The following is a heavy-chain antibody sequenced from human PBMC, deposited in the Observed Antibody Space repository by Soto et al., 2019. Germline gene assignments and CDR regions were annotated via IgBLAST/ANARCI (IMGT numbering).Heavy chain of an antibody. D-gene: IGHD2-15*01. J-gene: IGHJ4*02. CDR2: ISSNGGST. Sequence: LRLSCAASGFTFSSYAMHWVRQAPGKGLEYVSAISSNGGSTYYANSVKGRFTISRDNSKNTLYLQMGSLRAEDMAVYYCARQGSGSYYFDYWGQGTLVTVSS. CDR1: GFTFSSYA. V-gene: IGHV3-64*01. CDR3: ARQGSGSYYFDY.